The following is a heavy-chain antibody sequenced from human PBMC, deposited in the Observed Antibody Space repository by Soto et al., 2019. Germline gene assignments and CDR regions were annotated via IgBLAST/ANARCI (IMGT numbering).Heavy chain of an antibody. CDR1: GFTFSSYS. V-gene: IGHV3-48*01. CDR3: VRSDYYGSGSYYRPNYYYMDV. Sequence: GGSLRLSCAASGFTFSSYSMNWVRQAPGKGLEWVSYISSSSTIYYADSVKGRFTISRDNAKNSLYLQMNSLRAEDTAVYYCVRSDYYGSGSYYRPNYYYMDVWGKGTTVTVSS. D-gene: IGHD3-10*01. CDR2: ISSSSTI. J-gene: IGHJ6*03.